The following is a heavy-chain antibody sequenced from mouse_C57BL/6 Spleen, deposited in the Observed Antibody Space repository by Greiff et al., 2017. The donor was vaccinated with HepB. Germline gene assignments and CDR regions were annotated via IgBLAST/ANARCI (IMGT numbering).Heavy chain of an antibody. D-gene: IGHD2-4*01. J-gene: IGHJ2*01. Sequence: VKLQQSGAELVKPGASVKISCKASGYAFSSYWMNWVKQRPGKGLEWIGQIYPGDGDTNYNGKFKGKATLTADKSSSTAYMQLSSLTSEDSAVYFCARWDYDGGYFDYWGQGTTLTVSS. V-gene: IGHV1-80*01. CDR1: GYAFSSYW. CDR2: IYPGDGDT. CDR3: ARWDYDGGYFDY.